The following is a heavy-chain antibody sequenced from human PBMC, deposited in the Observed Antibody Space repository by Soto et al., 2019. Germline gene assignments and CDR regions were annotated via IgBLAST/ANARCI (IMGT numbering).Heavy chain of an antibody. CDR2: IYPTDSDT. CDR3: ARPGFCSGGSCYPTDY. D-gene: IGHD2-15*01. J-gene: IGHJ4*02. CDR1: GYSFTSYW. V-gene: IGHV5-51*01. Sequence: PGESLKISCKGSGYSFTSYWIGWVRQMPGKGLEWMGIIYPTDSDTRYSPSFQGQVTISADKSICTAYLQWSSLKASDTVMYYCARPGFCSGGSCYPTDYWGQGTLVTVSS.